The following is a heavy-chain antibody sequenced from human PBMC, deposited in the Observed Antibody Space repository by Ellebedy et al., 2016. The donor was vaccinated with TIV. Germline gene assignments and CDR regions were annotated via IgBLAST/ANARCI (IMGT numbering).Heavy chain of an antibody. Sequence: MPSETLSLTCSVSGGSVSSGRSYWSWVRQPPGQGLEWIGYITWRGSTNYNPSLKSRVTMSVDTSKNQFSLKLSSVTAADTAVYYCARTVVAANNWFDPWGQGTLVTVSS. CDR2: ITWRGST. CDR1: GGSVSSGRSY. D-gene: IGHD2-15*01. J-gene: IGHJ5*02. V-gene: IGHV4-61*01. CDR3: ARTVVAANNWFDP.